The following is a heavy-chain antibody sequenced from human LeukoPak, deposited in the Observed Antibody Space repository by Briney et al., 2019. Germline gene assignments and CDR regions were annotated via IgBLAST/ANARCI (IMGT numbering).Heavy chain of an antibody. CDR1: GYTFTGYY. D-gene: IGHD4-23*01. J-gene: IGHJ4*02. V-gene: IGHV1-2*02. CDR3: AREFSVAHPHLDY. Sequence: GASVKVSCKASGYTFTGYYMHWVRQAPGQGVEWMGWINPNSGGTNYAQKFQGRVTMTRDTSISTAYMELSRLRSDDTAVYYCAREFSVAHPHLDYWGQGTLVTVSS. CDR2: INPNSGGT.